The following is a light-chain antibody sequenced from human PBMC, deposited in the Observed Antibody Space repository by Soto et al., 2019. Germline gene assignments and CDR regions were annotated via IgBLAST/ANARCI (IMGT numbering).Light chain of an antibody. CDR1: QSVSSSY. CDR3: QQYKNWPPLT. J-gene: IGKJ5*01. Sequence: EIELTQSPATLSLSPGERATLSCRASQSVSSSYLAWYQQKPGQAPRLLIYGASSRATGIPARFSGSGSGTEFTLSISSLQSEDFAVYYCQQYKNWPPLTFGQGTRLEIK. CDR2: GAS. V-gene: IGKV3D-15*01.